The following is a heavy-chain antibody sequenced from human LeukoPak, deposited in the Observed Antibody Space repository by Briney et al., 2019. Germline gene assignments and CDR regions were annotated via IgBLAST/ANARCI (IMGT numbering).Heavy chain of an antibody. CDR3: ARWRWAQSEFEY. V-gene: IGHV3-7*01. CDR2: IKGDGSYT. CDR1: GFTYSTYW. D-gene: IGHD5-24*01. J-gene: IGHJ4*02. Sequence: PGGSLTLSCTASGFTYSTYWMSWVRQAPGKGRAWVASIKGDGSYTEYVDSVKGRFTMSRDNAKNAVYLQMISLRVEDTAVYYCARWRWAQSEFEYWGRGTLVTVSS.